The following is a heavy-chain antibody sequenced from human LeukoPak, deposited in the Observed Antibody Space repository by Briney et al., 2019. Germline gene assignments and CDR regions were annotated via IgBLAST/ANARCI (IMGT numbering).Heavy chain of an antibody. D-gene: IGHD3-16*02. V-gene: IGHV4-31*03. J-gene: IGHJ4*02. Sequence: SQTLSLTCTVSGGSISSGGYYWSWIRQHPGTGLEWIGYIYYSGSTYYNPSLKSRVTISVDTSKNQFSLKLSSVTAADTAVYYCARDSRSEWSPSLGELSSFDYWGQGTLVTVSS. CDR3: ARDSRSEWSPSLGELSSFDY. CDR1: GGSISSGGYY. CDR2: IYYSGST.